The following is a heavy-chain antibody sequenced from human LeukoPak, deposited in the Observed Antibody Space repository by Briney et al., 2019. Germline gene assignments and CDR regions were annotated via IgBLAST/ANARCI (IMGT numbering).Heavy chain of an antibody. J-gene: IGHJ4*02. CDR2: INPSGGST. D-gene: IGHD1-26*01. CDR3: ARLSGSYYFDY. Sequence: ASVKVSCKASGGTFSSYAISWVRQAPGQGLEWMGIINPSGGSTSYAQKFQGRVTMTRDTSTSTVYMELSSLRSEDTAVYYCARLSGSYYFDYWGQGTLVTVSS. V-gene: IGHV1-46*01. CDR1: GGTFSSYA.